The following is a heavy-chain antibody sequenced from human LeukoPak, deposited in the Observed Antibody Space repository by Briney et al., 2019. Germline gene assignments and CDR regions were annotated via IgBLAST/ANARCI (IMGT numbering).Heavy chain of an antibody. V-gene: IGHV3-53*01. CDR3: AREGYDSGRGNAFDI. Sequence: PGGSLRLSCAASGFTVSSNYMSWVRQAPGKGLERVSVIYSGGSTYYADSVKGRFTISRDNSKNTLYLQMNSLRAEDTAVYYCAREGYDSGRGNAFDIWGQGTMVTVSS. CDR1: GFTVSSNY. J-gene: IGHJ3*02. CDR2: IYSGGST. D-gene: IGHD3-22*01.